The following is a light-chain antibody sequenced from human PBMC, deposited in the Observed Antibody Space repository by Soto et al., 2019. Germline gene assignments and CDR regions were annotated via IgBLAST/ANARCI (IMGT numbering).Light chain of an antibody. CDR3: QQSFNTPT. CDR1: QNIKYY. J-gene: IGKJ1*01. CDR2: AAS. V-gene: IGKV1-39*01. Sequence: DIQMTQSPSSLSLSVGDRVTITCRASQNIKYYLNWYQQKPGKAPKLLIYAASSLENGVPSRFSGSGSGSDFTLIISSLQPEDYATYYCQQSFNTPTFGQGTRVEV.